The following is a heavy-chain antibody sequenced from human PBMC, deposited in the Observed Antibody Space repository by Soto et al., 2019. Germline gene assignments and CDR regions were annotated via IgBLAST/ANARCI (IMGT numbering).Heavy chain of an antibody. D-gene: IGHD1-1*01. CDR1: GASISNTDY. CDR2: SYHGWTT. Sequence: SETLSLTCAVSGASISNTDYCSWVRQPRGRGLEWIGESYHGWTTSREPTSKSRVTMALDKSKREYTLKLTSVTAADTAVYYCAITGAGDFDYWGQGTLFTVSS. V-gene: IGHV4-4*02. J-gene: IGHJ4*02. CDR3: AITGAGDFDY.